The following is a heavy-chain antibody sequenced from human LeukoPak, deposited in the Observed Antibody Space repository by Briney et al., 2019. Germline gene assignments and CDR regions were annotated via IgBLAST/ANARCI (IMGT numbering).Heavy chain of an antibody. Sequence: GGSLRLSCAASGFSFSTYVMSWVRQAPGKGLEWVSSVGGDGRFTYHADSVKGRFTISRDNSKNTLYLQMNSLRTEDTAVYYCARDPISVYYFDYWGQGTLVTVSS. J-gene: IGHJ4*02. D-gene: IGHD1-26*01. CDR2: VGGDGRFT. CDR1: GFSFSTYV. V-gene: IGHV3-23*01. CDR3: ARDPISVYYFDY.